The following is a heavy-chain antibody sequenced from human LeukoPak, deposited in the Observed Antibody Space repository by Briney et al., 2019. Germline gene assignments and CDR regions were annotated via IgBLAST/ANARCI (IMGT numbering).Heavy chain of an antibody. CDR3: ATVGVATISFDY. CDR2: IYYSGST. Sequence: GSLRLSCAASGFTVSNAWMSWVRQGPGKGLEWIGSIYYSGSTYYNPSLKSRVTISVDTSKNQFSLKLSSVTAADTAVYYCATVGVATISFDYWGQGTLVTVSS. D-gene: IGHD5-12*01. V-gene: IGHV4-38-2*01. CDR1: GFTVSNAW. J-gene: IGHJ4*02.